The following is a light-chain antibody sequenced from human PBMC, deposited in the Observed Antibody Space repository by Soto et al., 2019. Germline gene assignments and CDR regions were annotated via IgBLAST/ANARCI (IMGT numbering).Light chain of an antibody. Sequence: MQLTQSPSSLSASVGDRVTITCRASQDINNYLAWYQQKPGRAPELLIYVASTLQSGVPSRFSGSGSGADFTLTISSLQPKASETYYCLPFDTFPRMLGPGTKVDI. CDR2: VAS. CDR1: QDINNY. V-gene: IGKV1-9*01. CDR3: LPFDTFPRM. J-gene: IGKJ1*01.